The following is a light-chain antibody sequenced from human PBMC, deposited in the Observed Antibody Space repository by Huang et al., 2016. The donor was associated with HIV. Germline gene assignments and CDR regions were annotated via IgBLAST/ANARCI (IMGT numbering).Light chain of an antibody. V-gene: IGKV3-11*01. CDR2: DAS. Sequence: EIVLTQSPATLSLSPGERATLSCRASQSVSRYLAWYQQNPGQAPRLLIYDASNRATGIPARFSGSGSGTDFTLTISSLEPEDFAVYYCQQRSNWPSFGGGTNVEIK. CDR1: QSVSRY. CDR3: QQRSNWPS. J-gene: IGKJ4*01.